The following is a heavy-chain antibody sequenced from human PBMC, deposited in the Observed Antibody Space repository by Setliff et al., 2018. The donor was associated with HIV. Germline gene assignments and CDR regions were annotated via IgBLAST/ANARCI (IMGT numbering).Heavy chain of an antibody. J-gene: IGHJ3*02. CDR1: GGTFGSYA. V-gene: IGHV1-69*10. Sequence: ASVKVSCKASGGTFGSYAISWVRQAPGQGLEWMGGIIPILGIANYAQKFQGRVTITADESTSTAYMELSSLRSEDTAVYYCAREGSGYDRKAFDIWGQGTMVT. CDR3: AREGSGYDRKAFDI. D-gene: IGHD5-12*01. CDR2: IIPILGIA.